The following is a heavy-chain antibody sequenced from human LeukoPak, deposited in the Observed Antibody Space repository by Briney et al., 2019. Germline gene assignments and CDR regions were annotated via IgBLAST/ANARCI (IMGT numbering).Heavy chain of an antibody. CDR2: MNQDGSEK. Sequence: GGSLRLSCAASGFTFSRFRMSWVRQAPGKGLEWVANMNQDGSEKYYVDSVKGRFNISRDNAKNSLYLQMNSLRAEDTAVYYCAREGIGSGYRYFDYWGQGTLVTVSS. CDR1: GFTFSRFR. D-gene: IGHD5-12*01. CDR3: AREGIGSGYRYFDY. V-gene: IGHV3-7*01. J-gene: IGHJ4*02.